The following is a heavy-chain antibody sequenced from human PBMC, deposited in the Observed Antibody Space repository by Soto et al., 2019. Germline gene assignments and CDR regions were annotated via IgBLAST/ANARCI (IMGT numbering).Heavy chain of an antibody. CDR3: ALRPTSFGGDCYEHPN. CDR2: ISYDGSDK. CDR1: GFTFSNSA. V-gene: IGHV3-30*03. J-gene: IGHJ4*02. D-gene: IGHD2-21*02. Sequence: RGSLRLSCAASGFTFSNSAIHWVRQAPGKGLEWVALISYDGSDKYYADSVKGRFTISRDNSKNTLYLQMNSLRGEDTAVYYCALRPTSFGGDCYEHPNWGQGTLVTVSS.